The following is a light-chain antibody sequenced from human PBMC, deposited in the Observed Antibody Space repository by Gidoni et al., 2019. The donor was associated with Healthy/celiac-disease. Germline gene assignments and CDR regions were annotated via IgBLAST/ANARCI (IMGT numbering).Light chain of an antibody. J-gene: IGKJ1*01. CDR1: QSVSSY. V-gene: IGKV3-11*01. Sequence: IALTQSTATLSLSPGERATLACRASQSVSSYLAWYQQKPCQAPRLLIYDASNMATGIPARFSASGSGTDFTLTICCLEPEDFAVYYCQQRSSWPPWTFGQGTKVEIK. CDR2: DAS. CDR3: QQRSSWPPWT.